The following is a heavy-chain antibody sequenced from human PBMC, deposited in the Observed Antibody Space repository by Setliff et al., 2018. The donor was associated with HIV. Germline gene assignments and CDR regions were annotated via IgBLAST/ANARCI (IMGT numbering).Heavy chain of an antibody. CDR2: IYFTGSS. J-gene: IGHJ3*01. CDR3: ARVQXXYAAFDV. Sequence: SETLSLTCTVSGGSISTYYWSWIRQPPGKGLEWIGSIYFTGSSDNNPSLKSRVTLSVDTSKHQFSLKLSSVTAADTAVYYCARVQXXYAAFDVWGQGTMVTVSS. V-gene: IGHV4-59*01. D-gene: IGHD4-17*01. CDR1: GGSISTYY.